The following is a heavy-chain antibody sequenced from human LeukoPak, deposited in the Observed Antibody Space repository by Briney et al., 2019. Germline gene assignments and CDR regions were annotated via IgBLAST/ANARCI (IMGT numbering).Heavy chain of an antibody. CDR2: IYYRGST. D-gene: IGHD3-3*01. CDR3: ASSNGITIFGINC. J-gene: IGHJ4*02. V-gene: IGHV4-59*01. Sequence: SETLSLTCTVSGGSISSYYGSWIRQPPGKGLEWIWYIYYRGSTNYNPSLKSRVTISVDTSKTQCSLKLSSVTAADTAVYYCASSNGITIFGINCWGQGTLVTVSS. CDR1: GGSISSYY.